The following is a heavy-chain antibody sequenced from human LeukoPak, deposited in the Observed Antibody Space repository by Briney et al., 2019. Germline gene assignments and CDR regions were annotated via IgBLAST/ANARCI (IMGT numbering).Heavy chain of an antibody. CDR2: IKQDGSEK. J-gene: IGHJ4*02. D-gene: IGHD2-2*01. CDR3: AGGYCSRTSCFDY. V-gene: IGHV3-7*01. CDR1: GFTFSSYW. Sequence: GGSLRLSCAASGFTFSSYWMSWVRQAPGKGLEWVANIKQDGSEKYYVGSVKGRFTISRDNAKNSLYLQMNSLRAEDTAVYYCAGGYCSRTSCFDYWGQGTLVTVSS.